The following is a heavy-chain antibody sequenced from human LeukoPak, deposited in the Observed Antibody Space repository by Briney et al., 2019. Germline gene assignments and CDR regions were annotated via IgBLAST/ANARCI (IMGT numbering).Heavy chain of an antibody. CDR1: GGSISSSSYY. D-gene: IGHD3-22*01. V-gene: IGHV4-39*01. Sequence: NPSETLSLTCTVSGGSISSSSYYWGWIRQPPGKGLEWIGSIYYSGSTYYNPSLKSRVTISVDTSKNQFSLKLSSVTAADTAVYYCASSYYDSSGYYPPDYWGQGTLVTVSS. J-gene: IGHJ4*02. CDR2: IYYSGST. CDR3: ASSYYDSSGYYPPDY.